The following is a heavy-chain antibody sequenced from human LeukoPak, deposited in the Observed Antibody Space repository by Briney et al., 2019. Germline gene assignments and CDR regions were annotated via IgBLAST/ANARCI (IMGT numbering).Heavy chain of an antibody. CDR2: IIPIFGTA. V-gene: IGHV1-69*06. D-gene: IGHD5-18*01. CDR3: ASPRRDTAMARSFDI. J-gene: IGHJ3*02. CDR1: GGTFSSYP. Sequence: ASVPVSCKASGGTFSSYPISWVRQAPAQGLEWVGGIIPIFGTANYAQRFQGRVTITADKSTSTAYMELSSLRSEDTAVYYCASPRRDTAMARSFDIWGQGTMVTVSS.